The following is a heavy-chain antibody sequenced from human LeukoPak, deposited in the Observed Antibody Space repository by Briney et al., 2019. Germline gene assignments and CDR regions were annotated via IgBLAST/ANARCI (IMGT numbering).Heavy chain of an antibody. CDR2: VNGDGSST. CDR3: ARSQSGKYDS. V-gene: IGHV3-74*01. D-gene: IGHD1-1*01. Sequence: GGSLRLSCAASGFTFSSYSMNWVRQAPGMGFVWVSRVNGDGSSTNYADSVKGRFTISRDNAKNTLYLQMNSLRAEDTAVYYCARSQSGKYDSWGQGTLVTVSS. J-gene: IGHJ5*01. CDR1: GFTFSSYS.